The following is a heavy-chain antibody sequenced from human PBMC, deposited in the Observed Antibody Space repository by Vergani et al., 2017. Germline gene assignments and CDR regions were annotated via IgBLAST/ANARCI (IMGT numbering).Heavy chain of an antibody. CDR1: GGTFSSYA. Sequence: QVQLVQSGAEVKKPGSSVKVSCKASGGTFSSYAISWVRQAPGQGLEWMGGIIPIFGTANYAQKFPGRVTITAYESTSTAYMELSSLRSEDTAVYYCARGQRAVLRYFDWLLPYWGQGTLVTVSS. J-gene: IGHJ4*02. D-gene: IGHD3-9*01. CDR3: ARGQRAVLRYFDWLLPY. V-gene: IGHV1-69*01. CDR2: IIPIFGTA.